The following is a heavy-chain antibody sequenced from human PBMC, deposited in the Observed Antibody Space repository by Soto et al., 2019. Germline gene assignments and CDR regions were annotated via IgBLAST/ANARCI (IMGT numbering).Heavy chain of an antibody. J-gene: IGHJ6*03. Sequence: EVQLLESGGGLVQPGGSLRLSCAASGFTFSSYAMSWVRQAPGKGLEWVSVISGSGGITYYADSVKGRFTISRDNSTNTLYLQMNSLRAEDTAVYFCAKGAKINYYVSSFLGDYYMDVWGKGTTVTVSS. V-gene: IGHV3-23*01. CDR3: AKGAKINYYVSSFLGDYYMDV. CDR1: GFTFSSYA. D-gene: IGHD3-10*01. CDR2: ISGSGGIT.